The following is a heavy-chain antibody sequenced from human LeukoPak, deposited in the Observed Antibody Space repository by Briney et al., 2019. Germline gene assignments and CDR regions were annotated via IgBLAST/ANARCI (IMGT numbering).Heavy chain of an antibody. CDR1: GYIFSDYA. CDR3: ARARWTSTGTTYFLDY. D-gene: IGHD4-17*01. Sequence: ASVKVSCKASGYIFSDYAIQWVRQAPGQGLEWMGWINAGNGKTKYSQKFQDRVTITRDTSASTAYLELSGLGFEDTAVYFCARARWTSTGTTYFLDYGGQGTLVTVSS. V-gene: IGHV1-3*01. CDR2: INAGNGKT. J-gene: IGHJ4*02.